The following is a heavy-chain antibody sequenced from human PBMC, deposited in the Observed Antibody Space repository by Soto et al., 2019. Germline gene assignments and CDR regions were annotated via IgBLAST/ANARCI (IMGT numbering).Heavy chain of an antibody. J-gene: IGHJ6*02. V-gene: IGHV4-59*12. CDR1: GGSISSYY. Sequence: SETLSLTCTVSGGSISSYYWSWIRQPPGKGLEWIGEINYSGSTNYNPSLKSRVTISVDTSKNQFSLKLSSVTAADTAVYYCARGVSIAARVYYYGMDVWGQGTTVTVSS. CDR3: ARGVSIAARVYYYGMDV. CDR2: INYSGST. D-gene: IGHD6-6*01.